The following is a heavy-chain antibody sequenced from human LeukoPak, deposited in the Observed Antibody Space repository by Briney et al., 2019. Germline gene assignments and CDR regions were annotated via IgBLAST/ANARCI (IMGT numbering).Heavy chain of an antibody. CDR2: ISVSTGNT. J-gene: IGHJ4*02. D-gene: IGHD5/OR15-5a*01. Sequence: ASVKISCMASLYDFIRHVSSGVRPAPGQGRECMGWISVSTGNTNYAQKLQGRVTMTTDTSTDTAYMELRSLSSDDTALYFCVRELASTRVEFAFWGQKTLVTVSS. CDR3: VRELASTRVEFAF. CDR1: LYDFIRHV. V-gene: IGHV1-18*01.